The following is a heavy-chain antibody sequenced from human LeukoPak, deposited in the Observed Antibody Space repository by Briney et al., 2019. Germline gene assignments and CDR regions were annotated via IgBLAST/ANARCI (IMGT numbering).Heavy chain of an antibody. CDR3: ARCLAAAGRGSFDY. D-gene: IGHD6-13*01. CDR1: GGSISSSSYF. Sequence: SERLSLTCTVSGGSISSSSYFWAWIRQPPGKGLEWIGCMSYSGSSYYKPSLQSRVTISVDTSKNQFSLKLNSVTAADTAVYYCARCLAAAGRGSFDYWGQGTLGTVSS. V-gene: IGHV4-39*01. J-gene: IGHJ4*02. CDR2: MSYSGSS.